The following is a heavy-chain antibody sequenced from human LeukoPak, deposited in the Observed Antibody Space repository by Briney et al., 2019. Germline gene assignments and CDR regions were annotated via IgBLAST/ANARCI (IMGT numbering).Heavy chain of an antibody. CDR1: GFAFGNYA. Sequence: RGSLRLSCAASGFAFGNYAMGWVRQAPGKGLEWVSSIDSSGSYTPSADSVKGRFTISRDNFESTLYLQMNGLRAEDTAVYFCAKISTVTDNFGHWGQGTLVTVSS. J-gene: IGHJ4*02. CDR3: AKISTVTDNFGH. CDR2: IDSSGSYT. V-gene: IGHV3-23*01. D-gene: IGHD4-17*01.